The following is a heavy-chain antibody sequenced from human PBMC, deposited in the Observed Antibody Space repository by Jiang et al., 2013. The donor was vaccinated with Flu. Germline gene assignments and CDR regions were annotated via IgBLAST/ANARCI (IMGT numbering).Heavy chain of an antibody. V-gene: IGHV1-2*02. Sequence: MGWINPNSGGTNYAQKFQGRVTMTRDTSISTAYMELSRLRSDDTAVYYCARDSMNGRLRNLNYWGQGTLVTVSS. D-gene: IGHD5-12*01. CDR3: ARDSMNGRLRNLNY. CDR2: INPNSGGT. J-gene: IGHJ4*02.